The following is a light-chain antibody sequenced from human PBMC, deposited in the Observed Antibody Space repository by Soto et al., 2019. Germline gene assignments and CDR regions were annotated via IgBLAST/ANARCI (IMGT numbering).Light chain of an antibody. J-gene: IGLJ1*01. CDR3: CSYAGSYPWF. V-gene: IGLV2-11*01. CDR1: SSDVGGYNY. CDR2: DVT. Sequence: QSVLTQPRSVSGSPGQSVTISCTGTSSDVGGYNYVSWYEQHPVKAPKLMIYDVTKRPSGVPDRFSGSKSGNTASLTISGPQAEDEADFYCCSYAGSYPWFFGPGTNLPV.